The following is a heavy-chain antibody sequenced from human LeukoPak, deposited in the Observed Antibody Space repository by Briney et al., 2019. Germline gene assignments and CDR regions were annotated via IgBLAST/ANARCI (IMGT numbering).Heavy chain of an antibody. CDR2: IYTSGST. Sequence: SETLSLTCTVSGGSISSYYWIWLRQPAGKGLECIGRIYTSGSTNYNPSLKSRVTMSVDTSKNQFSLKLSSVTAADTAVYYCARVTYYYGSGSYYYYYYYMDVWGKGTTVTVSS. CDR3: ARVTYYYGSGSYYYYYYYMDV. J-gene: IGHJ6*03. D-gene: IGHD3-10*01. CDR1: GGSISSYY. V-gene: IGHV4-4*07.